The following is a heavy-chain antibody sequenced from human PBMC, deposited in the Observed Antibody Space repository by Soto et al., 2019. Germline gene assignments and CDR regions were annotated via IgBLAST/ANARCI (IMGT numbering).Heavy chain of an antibody. J-gene: IGHJ4*02. CDR2: IIPIFGTA. CDR1: GGTFSSYA. D-gene: IGHD3-22*01. CDR3: ARSGTYDSSGYCPLYYFDY. V-gene: IGHV1-69*01. Sequence: QVQLVQSGAEVKKPGSSGKVSCKASGGTFSSYAISWVRQAPGQGLAWMGGIIPIFGTANYAQKFQGRVTITADESTSTAYMELSSLRAEDTAVYYCARSGTYDSSGYCPLYYFDYWGQGTLVTVSS.